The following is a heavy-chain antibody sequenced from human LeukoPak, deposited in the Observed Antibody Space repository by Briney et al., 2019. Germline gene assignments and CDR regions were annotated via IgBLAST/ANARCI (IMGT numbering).Heavy chain of an antibody. D-gene: IGHD1-1*01. CDR1: GFIFSAD. V-gene: IGHV1-58*01. J-gene: IGHJ4*02. CDR2: IVVGSGNT. Sequence: SVKVSCKASGFIFSADVQWVRQARGQRLEWIGWIVVGSGNTNYAQNFQERVTITRDMSTSTAYMELSSLRSDDTAVYYCAASRQLGLGGFDYWGQGTLVTVSS. CDR3: AASRQLGLGGFDY.